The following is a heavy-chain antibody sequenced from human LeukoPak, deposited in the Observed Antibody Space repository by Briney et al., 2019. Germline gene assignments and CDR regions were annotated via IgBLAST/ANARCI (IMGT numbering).Heavy chain of an antibody. CDR2: IYHSGST. Sequence: SETLSLTCTVSGGSISSYYWSWIRQPPGKGLEWIGYIYHSGSTNYNPSLKSRVTISVGTSKNQFSLKLSSVTAADTAVYYCARGYCSSTSCYYYGMDVWGQGTTVTVSS. CDR1: GGSISSYY. D-gene: IGHD2-2*01. V-gene: IGHV4-59*08. J-gene: IGHJ6*02. CDR3: ARGYCSSTSCYYYGMDV.